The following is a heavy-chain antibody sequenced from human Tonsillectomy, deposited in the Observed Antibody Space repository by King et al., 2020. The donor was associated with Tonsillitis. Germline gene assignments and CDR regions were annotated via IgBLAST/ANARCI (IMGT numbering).Heavy chain of an antibody. V-gene: IGHV3-43*02. J-gene: IGHJ4*02. Sequence: VQLVESGGGVVQPGGSLRLSCAASGFTFVDYAMHWVRQVPGKGLEWVSLISGDGGNTDYADSVKGRFTISRDNSKNSLYLQMNSLRPEDTALYYCARDFGRGWYLFAYWGQGTRVTVSS. D-gene: IGHD6-19*01. CDR3: ARDFGRGWYLFAY. CDR1: GFTFVDYA. CDR2: ISGDGGNT.